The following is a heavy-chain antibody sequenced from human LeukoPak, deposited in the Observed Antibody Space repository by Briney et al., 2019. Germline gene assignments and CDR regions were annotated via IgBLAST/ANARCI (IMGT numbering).Heavy chain of an antibody. CDR1: GYTFTSYA. D-gene: IGHD2-21*02. CDR3: ARAPFRYCGGDCSMGNPFDY. CDR2: INAGNGNT. Sequence: ASVKVSCKASGYTFTSYAMHWVRQAPGQRLEWMGWINAGNGNTKYSQEFQGRVTITRDTSASTAYMELSSLRSEDMAVYYCARAPFRYCGGDCSMGNPFDYWGQGTLVTVSS. J-gene: IGHJ4*02. V-gene: IGHV1-3*03.